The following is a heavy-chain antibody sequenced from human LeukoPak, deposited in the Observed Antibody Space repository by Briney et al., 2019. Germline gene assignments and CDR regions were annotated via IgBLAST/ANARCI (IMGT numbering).Heavy chain of an antibody. V-gene: IGHV3-23*01. J-gene: IGHJ4*02. D-gene: IGHD2/OR15-2a*01. CDR1: GFRFSSYA. CDR3: AKDSSTMHRGYFDY. CDR2: INGSGNNT. Sequence: GGSLRLSCAASGFRFSSYAMSWVRQAPGKGLEWVSSINGSGNNTFYADSVKGRVTISRDNSKNTLYLQMNSLRAEDTAVYYCAKDSSTMHRGYFDYWGQGTLVTVSS.